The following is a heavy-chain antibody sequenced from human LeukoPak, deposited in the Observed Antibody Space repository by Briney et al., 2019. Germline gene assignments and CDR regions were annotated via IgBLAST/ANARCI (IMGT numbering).Heavy chain of an antibody. CDR2: IYTSGST. V-gene: IGHV4-61*02. CDR1: GGSISSGSYY. J-gene: IGHJ4*02. Sequence: SETLSLTCTVSGGSISSGSYYWSWIRQPAGKGLEWIGRIYTSGSTNYNPSLKSRVTISVDTSKNQFSLKLSSVTAADTAVYYCARLATVTTMPIDYWGQGTLVTVSS. CDR3: ARLATVTTMPIDY. D-gene: IGHD4-17*01.